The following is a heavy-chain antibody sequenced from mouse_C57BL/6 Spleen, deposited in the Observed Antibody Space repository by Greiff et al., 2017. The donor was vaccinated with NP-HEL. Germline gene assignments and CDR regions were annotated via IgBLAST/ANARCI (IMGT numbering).Heavy chain of an antibody. J-gene: IGHJ4*01. D-gene: IGHD1-1*01. CDR3: ARSPLNYYGSDYYAMDY. Sequence: VQLQQSGAELVKPGASVKLSCKASGYTFTSYWMHWVKQRPGRGLEWIGRIDPNSGGTKYNEKFKSKATLTVDKPSSTAYMQLSSLTSEDSAVYYCARSPLNYYGSDYYAMDYWGQGTSVTVSS. CDR1: GYTFTSYW. CDR2: IDPNSGGT. V-gene: IGHV1-72*01.